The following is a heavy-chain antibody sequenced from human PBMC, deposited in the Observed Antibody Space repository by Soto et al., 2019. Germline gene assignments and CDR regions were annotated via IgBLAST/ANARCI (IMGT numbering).Heavy chain of an antibody. D-gene: IGHD6-13*01. Sequence: QVQLQQWGAGLLKPSETLSLTCAVYGGSFSGYYWSWIRQPPGKGLEWIGEINHSGSTNYNPSLKSRVPISVDTSKNQFSLKLSSVTAADTAVYYCARGITAAGVKYFDYWGQGTLVTVSS. CDR3: ARGITAAGVKYFDY. CDR1: GGSFSGYY. CDR2: INHSGST. J-gene: IGHJ4*02. V-gene: IGHV4-34*01.